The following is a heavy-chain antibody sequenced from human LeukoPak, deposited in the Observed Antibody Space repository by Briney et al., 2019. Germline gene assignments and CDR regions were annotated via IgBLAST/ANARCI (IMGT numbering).Heavy chain of an antibody. CDR2: MNPNSGNT. D-gene: IGHD2-2*01. CDR1: GYTFTSYD. CDR3: ARDAGYCSSTSCNNWFDP. J-gene: IGHJ5*02. V-gene: IGHV1-8*01. Sequence: GASVKVSCKASGYTFTSYDINWVRQATGQGLEWMGWMNPNSGNTGYAQKFQGRVTMTRNTSISTAYMELSSLRSEDTAVYYCARDAGYCSSTSCNNWFDPWGQGTLVTVSS.